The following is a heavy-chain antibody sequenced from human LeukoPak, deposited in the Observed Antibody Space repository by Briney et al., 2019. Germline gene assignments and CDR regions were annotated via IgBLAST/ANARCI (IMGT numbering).Heavy chain of an antibody. Sequence: PGGSLRLSCAASGFTFSSYAMHWVRQAPGKGLEWVAVISYDGSNKYYADSVKGRFTISRDNAKSSLYLQMNSVRAEDTAVYYCARDVGYYCGPGTLVTVSS. CDR3: ARDVGYY. CDR1: GFTFSSYA. J-gene: IGHJ4*02. D-gene: IGHD1-26*01. CDR2: ISYDGSNK. V-gene: IGHV3-30-3*01.